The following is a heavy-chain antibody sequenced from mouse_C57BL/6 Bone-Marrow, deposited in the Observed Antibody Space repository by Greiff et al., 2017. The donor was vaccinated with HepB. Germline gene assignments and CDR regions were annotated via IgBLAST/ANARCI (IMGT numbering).Heavy chain of an antibody. J-gene: IGHJ3*01. CDR3: AFHYGNWRDWLAY. D-gene: IGHD2-1*01. Sequence: QVQLQQSGAELARPGASVKLSCKASGYTFTSYGISWVKQRTGQGLEWIGEIYPRSGNTYYNEKFQGKATLTADKSSSTAYMELRSLTSEDSAVYFCAFHYGNWRDWLAYWGQGTLVTVSA. V-gene: IGHV1-81*01. CDR1: GYTFTSYG. CDR2: IYPRSGNT.